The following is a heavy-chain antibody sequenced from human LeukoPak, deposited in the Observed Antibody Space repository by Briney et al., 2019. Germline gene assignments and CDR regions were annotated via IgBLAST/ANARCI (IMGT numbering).Heavy chain of an antibody. D-gene: IGHD3-10*01. CDR1: GGSISSYY. CDR3: ARDRYYYGSGRPPYYYGMDV. CDR2: IYYSGST. V-gene: IGHV4-59*01. J-gene: IGHJ6*02. Sequence: SETLSLTCTVSGGSISSYYWSWIRQPPGKGLEWIGYIYYSGSTNYNLSLKSRVTISVDTSKNQFSLKLSSVTAADTAVYYCARDRYYYGSGRPPYYYGMDVWGQGTTVTVSS.